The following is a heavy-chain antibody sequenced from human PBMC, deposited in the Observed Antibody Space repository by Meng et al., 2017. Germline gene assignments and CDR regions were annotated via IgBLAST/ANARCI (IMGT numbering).Heavy chain of an antibody. CDR3: ARGVRLPDY. CDR2: INHSGST. D-gene: IGHD2-15*01. J-gene: IGHJ4*02. V-gene: IGHV4-34*01. Sequence: VHLQKWRAGLLKPSDILSLTVAVYGGSFSGYYWSWIRQPPGKGLEWIGEINHSGSTNYNPSLKSRVTISVDTSKNQFSLKLSSVTAADTAVYYCARGVRLPDYWGQGTLVTVSS. CDR1: GGSFSGYY.